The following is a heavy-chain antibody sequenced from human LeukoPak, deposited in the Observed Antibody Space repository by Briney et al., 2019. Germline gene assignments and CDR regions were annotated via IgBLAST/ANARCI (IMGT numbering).Heavy chain of an antibody. J-gene: IGHJ4*02. CDR2: ISPSGGST. CDR1: VFTFSNYA. V-gene: IGHV3-23*01. Sequence: GGSLRLSCAASVFTFSNYAMNWVRHAPGKGLECVSSISPSGGSTYYADSVECRFTTSRDNTKNTLYLQLNSLRAEDTAVYFCAKDYDFWSGYSTPFDYWGQGTLVTVSS. D-gene: IGHD3-3*01. CDR3: AKDYDFWSGYSTPFDY.